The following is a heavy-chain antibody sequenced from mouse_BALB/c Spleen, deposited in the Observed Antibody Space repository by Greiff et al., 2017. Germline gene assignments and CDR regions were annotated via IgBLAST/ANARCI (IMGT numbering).Heavy chain of an antibody. Sequence: EVKLMESGGGLVKPGGSLKLSCAASGFAFSSYDMSWVRQTPEKRLEWVAYISSGGGSTYYPDTVKGRFTISRDNAKNTLYLQMSSLKSEDTAMYYCARHGPNWDGGVFDYWGQGTTLTVSS. CDR3: ARHGPNWDGGVFDY. V-gene: IGHV5-12-1*01. CDR2: ISSGGGST. CDR1: GFAFSSYD. J-gene: IGHJ2*01. D-gene: IGHD4-1*02.